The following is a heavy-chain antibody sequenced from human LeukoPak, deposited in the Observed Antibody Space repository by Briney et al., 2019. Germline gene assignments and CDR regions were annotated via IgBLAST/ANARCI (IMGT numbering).Heavy chain of an antibody. V-gene: IGHV1-46*01. Sequence: ASVKVYCKASGGTFTSNYMHWVRQAPGQGLEWMGLSNPSGSSTLYAQKFQGRVTMTRDMSTTTDYMELSSLRSEDTAVYYCARDNSVGDIAWWFDPWGQGTLVTVSS. D-gene: IGHD3-16*02. CDR3: ARDNSVGDIAWWFDP. J-gene: IGHJ5*02. CDR1: GGTFTSNY. CDR2: SNPSGSST.